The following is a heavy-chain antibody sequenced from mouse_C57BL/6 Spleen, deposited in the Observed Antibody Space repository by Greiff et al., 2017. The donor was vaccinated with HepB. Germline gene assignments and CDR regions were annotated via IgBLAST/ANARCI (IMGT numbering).Heavy chain of an antibody. CDR1: GFTFSSYA. J-gene: IGHJ2*01. D-gene: IGHD3-2*01. CDR2: ISSGGDYI. Sequence: EVQLVESGEGLVKPGGSLKLSCAASGFTFSSYAMSWVRQTPEKRLEWVAYISSGGDYIYYADTVKGRFTISRDNARNTLYLQMSNLKSEDTAMYYCTNVDSSGPDFDYWGQGTTLTVSS. CDR3: TNVDSSGPDFDY. V-gene: IGHV5-9-1*02.